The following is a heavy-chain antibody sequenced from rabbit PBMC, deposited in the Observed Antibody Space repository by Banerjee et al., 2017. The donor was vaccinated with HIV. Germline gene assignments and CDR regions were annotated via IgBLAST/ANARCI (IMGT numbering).Heavy chain of an antibody. D-gene: IGHD7-1*01. Sequence: QQLEESGGGLVKPGASLTLTCKASGFSFSSGYDMCWVRQAPGKGLEWIACIYAGSSVYTYYASWAKGRFTISKTSSTTVTLQMTSLTVADTATYFCARSAGYGNNGDAYFNLWGPGTLVTVS. CDR3: ARSAGYGNNGDAYFNL. CDR2: IYAGSSVYT. J-gene: IGHJ4*01. CDR1: GFSFSSGYD. V-gene: IGHV1S40*01.